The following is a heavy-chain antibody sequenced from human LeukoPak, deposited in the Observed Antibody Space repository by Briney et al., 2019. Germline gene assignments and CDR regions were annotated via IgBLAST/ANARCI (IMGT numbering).Heavy chain of an antibody. CDR2: IYYSGST. Sequence: SETLSLTCTVSGGSISSSSYYWGWIRQPPGKGLEWIGSIYYSGSTYYNPSLKSRVTISVDTSKNQFSLKLSSVTAADTAVYYCARGHQKKAFSRYSSSWYVGLGQVLDYWGQGTLVTVSS. CDR3: ARGHQKKAFSRYSSSWYVGLGQVLDY. CDR1: GGSISSSSYY. D-gene: IGHD6-13*01. J-gene: IGHJ4*02. V-gene: IGHV4-39*07.